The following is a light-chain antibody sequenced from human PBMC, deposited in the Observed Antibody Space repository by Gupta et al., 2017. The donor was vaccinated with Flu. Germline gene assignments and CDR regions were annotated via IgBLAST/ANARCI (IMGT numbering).Light chain of an antibody. CDR3: AAWDDSRNGWV. CDR2: SNN. J-gene: IGLJ3*02. Sequence: QSVLTQPPSASGTPGQRVTISCSGSSSNIGSNTVNWYQQLPGTAPNLLSYSNNQRHSGVPERFSGSKSGTSASLAISGLQAEDEADYYCAAWDDSRNGWVFGGGTKLTVL. V-gene: IGLV1-44*01. CDR1: SSNIGSNT.